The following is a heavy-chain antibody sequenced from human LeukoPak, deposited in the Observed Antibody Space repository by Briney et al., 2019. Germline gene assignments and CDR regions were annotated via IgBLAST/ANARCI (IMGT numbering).Heavy chain of an antibody. CDR3: ARPGNYYDSSGYTY. Sequence: ASVKVSCKASGYTFTGYYMHWVRQAPGQGLEWMGWINPNSGGTNYAQKFQGRVTMTRDTSISTAYMELSRLRSDDTAVYYCARPGNYYDSSGYTYWGQGTLVTVSS. CDR2: INPNSGGT. V-gene: IGHV1-2*02. CDR1: GYTFTGYY. D-gene: IGHD3-22*01. J-gene: IGHJ4*02.